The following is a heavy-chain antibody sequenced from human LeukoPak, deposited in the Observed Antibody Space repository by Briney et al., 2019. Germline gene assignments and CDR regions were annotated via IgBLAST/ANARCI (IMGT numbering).Heavy chain of an antibody. D-gene: IGHD6-19*01. CDR1: GGSISSGGYY. CDR2: IYHSGST. J-gene: IGHJ3*02. V-gene: IGHV4-30-2*01. CDR3: ARDRNRPVADAKDAFDI. Sequence: SETLSLTCTVSGGSISSGGYYWSWIRQPPGKGLEWIGYIYHSGSTYYNPSLKSRVTISVDRSKNQFSLKLSSVTAADTAVYYCARDRNRPVADAKDAFDIWGQGTMVTVSS.